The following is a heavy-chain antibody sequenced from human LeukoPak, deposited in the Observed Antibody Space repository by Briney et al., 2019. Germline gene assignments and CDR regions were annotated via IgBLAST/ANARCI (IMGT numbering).Heavy chain of an antibody. CDR2: INPSGGST. D-gene: IGHD3-22*01. J-gene: IGHJ4*02. CDR1: GYTFTSYY. CDR3: ARWGGDYESSGYYGLWYFDY. V-gene: IGHV1-46*01. Sequence: ASVKVSCKASGYTFTSYYMHWVRQAPGQGLEWMGIINPSGGSTSYAQKFQGRVTMTRDTSTSTVYMELSSLRSEDTAVYYCARWGGDYESSGYYGLWYFDYWGQGTLVTVSS.